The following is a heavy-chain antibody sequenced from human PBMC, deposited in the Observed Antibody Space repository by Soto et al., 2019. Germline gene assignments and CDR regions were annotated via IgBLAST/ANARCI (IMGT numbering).Heavy chain of an antibody. CDR2: LSGSGGDT. D-gene: IGHD1-1*01. J-gene: IGHJ6*04. CDR1: GFIFTDYA. Sequence: EMQLLESGGGLVQLGGSLRLSCAASGFIFTDYAMTWVRQAPGKGLEWVSGLSGSGGDTYYADSVKGRFTVSRDNSRNTLYRQMTSLRAEDTAVYYCAKDFLQAWEQAYYYGMDVWGKGTTVTVSS. V-gene: IGHV3-23*01. CDR3: AKDFLQAWEQAYYYGMDV.